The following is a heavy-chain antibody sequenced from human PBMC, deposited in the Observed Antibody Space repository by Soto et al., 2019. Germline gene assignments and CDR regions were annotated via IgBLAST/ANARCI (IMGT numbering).Heavy chain of an antibody. J-gene: IGHJ4*02. D-gene: IGHD2-21*02. V-gene: IGHV1-58*02. CDR3: AAEIYSGGDCCHFDY. CDR1: GFTFSNSA. CDR2: IIVGSANT. Sequence: SVKVSCKTSGFTFSNSAIQWVRQAPGERLEWVGWIIVGSANTNCAQKLQERVTISRDMSTATAYMELSSLRSDDTAVYYCAAEIYSGGDCCHFDYWGQGALVTVSS.